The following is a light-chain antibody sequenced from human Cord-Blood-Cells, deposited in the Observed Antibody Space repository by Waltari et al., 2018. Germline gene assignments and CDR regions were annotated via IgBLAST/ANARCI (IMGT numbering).Light chain of an antibody. Sequence: IQLTQSPYSLSASVGDRVTTTCRASQGISSYLAWYQQKPGKAPKRLIYTASTLQSGVPSRFSGSGSGTDFTLTISSLQPEDVATYYCQQRNSYPFTFGPGTKVDIK. CDR2: TAS. CDR1: QGISSY. V-gene: IGKV1-9*01. J-gene: IGKJ3*01. CDR3: QQRNSYPFT.